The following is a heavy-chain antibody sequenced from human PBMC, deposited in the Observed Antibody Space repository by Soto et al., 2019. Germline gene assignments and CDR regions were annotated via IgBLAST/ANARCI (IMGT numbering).Heavy chain of an antibody. CDR3: AKGELINPQLFEF. J-gene: IGHJ4*02. CDR1: GFTLSHYD. V-gene: IGHV3-30*18. D-gene: IGHD3-16*01. CDR2: VSYDGSNK. Sequence: QVQLVESGGGVVKPGRSLRLSCVASGFTLSHYDMNWVRQAPGKGLEWVAVVSYDGSNKYYGDSVRGRFTISRDNSKTTLYLQMNSLRAEDKAVYYCAKGELINPQLFEFWGQGALVTGSS.